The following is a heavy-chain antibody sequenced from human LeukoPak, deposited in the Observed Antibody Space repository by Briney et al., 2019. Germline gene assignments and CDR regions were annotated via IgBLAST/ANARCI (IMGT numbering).Heavy chain of an antibody. D-gene: IGHD3-22*01. Sequence: SETLSLTCTVSGGSISSSSYYWGWIRQPPGKGLEWIGSIYYSGSTYYNPSLKSRVTISVDTSKNQFSLKLSSVTAADTAVYYCASIPWLLPYSELNWFDPWGQGILVTVSS. CDR1: GGSISSSSYY. J-gene: IGHJ5*02. CDR3: ASIPWLLPYSELNWFDP. CDR2: IYYSGST. V-gene: IGHV4-39*01.